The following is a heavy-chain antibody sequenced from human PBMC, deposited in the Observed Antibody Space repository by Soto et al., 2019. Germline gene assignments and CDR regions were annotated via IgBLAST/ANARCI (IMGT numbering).Heavy chain of an antibody. Sequence: QLQLQESGSGLVKPSQTLSLTCGVSGGSISSGGYSWSWIRQPPGKGLEWIGYIYQSGSTFYNPSLKSRVSISVDRSKNQFFLNLTSVTAADTAIYFCARESRSSRYDTSGYSQYWDFDLWGRGTLVVVSS. V-gene: IGHV4-30-2*01. J-gene: IGHJ2*01. CDR2: IYQSGST. CDR3: ARESRSSRYDTSGYSQYWDFDL. CDR1: GGSISSGGYS. D-gene: IGHD3-22*01.